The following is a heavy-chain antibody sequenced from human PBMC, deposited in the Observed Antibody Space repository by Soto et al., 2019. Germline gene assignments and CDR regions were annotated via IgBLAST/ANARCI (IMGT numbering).Heavy chain of an antibody. CDR2: ISSSGSTI. Sequence: GGSLRLSCAASGFTVSSYSMNWVRQAPGKGLEWVSYISSSGSTIYYADSVKGRFTISRDNAKNSLYLQMNSLRAEDTAVYYCARVKSGGKRENDDYWGQGTLVTVSS. V-gene: IGHV3-48*01. J-gene: IGHJ4*02. CDR3: ARVKSGGKRENDDY. D-gene: IGHD2-15*01. CDR1: GFTVSSYS.